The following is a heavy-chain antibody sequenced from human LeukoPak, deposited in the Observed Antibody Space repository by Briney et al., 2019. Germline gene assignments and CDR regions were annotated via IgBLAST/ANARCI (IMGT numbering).Heavy chain of an antibody. CDR1: GFTFSSYE. CDR2: ISSSGSTI. Sequence: GGSLRLSCAASGFTFSSYEMNWVRQAPGKGLEWVSYISSSGSTIYYADSVKGRFTISRDNAKNSLYLQMNSLRAEDTAVYYCARDLFDCSSTSCPPWGQGTMVTVSS. CDR3: ARDLFDCSSTSCPP. V-gene: IGHV3-48*03. D-gene: IGHD2-2*01. J-gene: IGHJ3*01.